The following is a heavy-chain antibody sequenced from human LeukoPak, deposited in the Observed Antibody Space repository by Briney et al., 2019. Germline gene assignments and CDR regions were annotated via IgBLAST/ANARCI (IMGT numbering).Heavy chain of an antibody. CDR2: IYSGGST. Sequence: GGSLRLSCAASGFTVSSNYMSWVRQAPGKGLEWVSVIYSGGSTYYADSMKGRFTISRDNSKNTLYLQMNSLRAEDTAVYYCARVRIAAGFDYWGQGTLVTVSS. J-gene: IGHJ4*02. V-gene: IGHV3-53*01. CDR3: ARVRIAAGFDY. CDR1: GFTVSSNY. D-gene: IGHD6-13*01.